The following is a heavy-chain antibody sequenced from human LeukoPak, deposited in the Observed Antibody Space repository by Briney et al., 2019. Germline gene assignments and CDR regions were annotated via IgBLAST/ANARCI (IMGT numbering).Heavy chain of an antibody. Sequence: PGGSLRLSCAASGFTFSSYAMSWVRQAPGKGLEWVSAISGSGGSTYYADSVKGRFTISRDNSKNTLYLQMNSLRAEDTAVYYCAKDEYSSGWYTQNFDYWGQGTLVTVSS. J-gene: IGHJ4*02. CDR3: AKDEYSSGWYTQNFDY. CDR1: GFTFSSYA. V-gene: IGHV3-23*01. D-gene: IGHD6-19*01. CDR2: ISGSGGST.